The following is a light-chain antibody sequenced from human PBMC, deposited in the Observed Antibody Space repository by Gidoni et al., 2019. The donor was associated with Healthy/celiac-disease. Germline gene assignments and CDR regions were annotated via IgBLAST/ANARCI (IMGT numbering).Light chain of an antibody. CDR3: AAWDDSLSGRV. J-gene: IGLJ2*01. CDR1: SSNIGSKY. Sequence: QSVLTQPPSASGTPGQRVTLPCSGSSSNIGSKYVYWYQQLPGTAPKLLIYRNNQRPSGVPDRFSGSKSGTSASLAISGLRSEDEADYYCAAWDDSLSGRVFGGGTKLTVL. CDR2: RNN. V-gene: IGLV1-47*01.